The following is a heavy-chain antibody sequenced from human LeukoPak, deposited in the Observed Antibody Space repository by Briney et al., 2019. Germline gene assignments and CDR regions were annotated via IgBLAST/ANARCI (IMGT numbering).Heavy chain of an antibody. Sequence: GGSLRLSCGASGFILSSYHMSWVRQTPGKGLEWVANTREDGSEKYYVDSVKGRFTISRDNAKNSLYLQMNSLRAEDTAVYYCARELAGHYYGSGSSFDYWGQGTLVTVSS. CDR2: TREDGSEK. CDR1: GFILSSYH. D-gene: IGHD3-10*01. CDR3: ARELAGHYYGSGSSFDY. V-gene: IGHV3-7*01. J-gene: IGHJ4*02.